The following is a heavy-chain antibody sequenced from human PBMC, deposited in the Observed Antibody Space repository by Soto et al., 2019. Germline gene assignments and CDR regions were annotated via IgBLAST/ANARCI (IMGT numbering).Heavy chain of an antibody. D-gene: IGHD3-22*01. CDR3: TRQYPDYYDSSGLRRDY. V-gene: IGHV3-73*02. CDR2: IRSKANSYAT. J-gene: IGHJ4*02. CDR1: GFTFSGSA. Sequence: EVQLVESGGGLVQPGGSLKLSCAASGFTFSGSAMHWVRQASGKGLEWVGRIRSKANSYATAYAASVKGRFTISRDDSKNTAYLQMNSLKTEDTAGYYCTRQYPDYYDSSGLRRDYWGQGTLVTVSS.